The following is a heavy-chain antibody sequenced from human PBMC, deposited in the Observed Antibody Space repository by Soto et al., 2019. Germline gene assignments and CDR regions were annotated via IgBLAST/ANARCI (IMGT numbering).Heavy chain of an antibody. CDR2: ISAYNGNT. CDR3: ASHYDSSGLRGKYGMDV. CDR1: GYTFTSYG. V-gene: IGHV1-18*01. D-gene: IGHD3-22*01. J-gene: IGHJ6*02. Sequence: QVQLVQSGAEVKKPGASVKVSCKASGYTFTSYGISWVRQAPGQGLEWMGWISAYNGNTNYAQKLQGRVTMTTDTPPSTAYMELRSLRSNDTAVYYCASHYDSSGLRGKYGMDVWGQGTTVTVSS.